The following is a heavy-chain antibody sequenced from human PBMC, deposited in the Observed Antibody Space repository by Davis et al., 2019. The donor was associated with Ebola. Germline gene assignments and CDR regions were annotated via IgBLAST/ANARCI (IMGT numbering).Heavy chain of an antibody. CDR3: ARRGAGGYWWGAFDY. V-gene: IGHV3-23*01. J-gene: IGHJ4*02. Sequence: GESLKISCAASGFTLRSFAMGWVRQAPGKGLEWVSAISASGDTTYYADSVKGRFTISSDHSKNLLTLQMTSVRAEDAAIYYCARRGAGGYWWGAFDYWGQGALVSVSS. D-gene: IGHD2-21*01. CDR1: GFTLRSFA. CDR2: ISASGDTT.